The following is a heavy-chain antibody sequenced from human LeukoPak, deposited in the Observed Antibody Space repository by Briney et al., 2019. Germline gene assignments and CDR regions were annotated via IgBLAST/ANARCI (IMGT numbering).Heavy chain of an antibody. V-gene: IGHV4-31*03. D-gene: IGHD4-11*01. CDR3: ARRSTATNWFDP. J-gene: IGHJ5*02. Sequence: SQTLSLTCTVSGGSISSGGYYWSWIRQHPGKGLEWIGYIYYSGSTYYNPSLKSRVTISVDTSKNQFSLKLSSVTAADTAVYYCARRSTATNWFDPWGQGTLVTVSS. CDR2: IYYSGST. CDR1: GGSISSGGYY.